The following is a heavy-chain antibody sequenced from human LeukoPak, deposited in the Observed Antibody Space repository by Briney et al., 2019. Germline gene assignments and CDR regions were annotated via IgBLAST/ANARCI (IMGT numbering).Heavy chain of an antibody. V-gene: IGHV3-30*02. CDR2: IRYDVSNK. CDR1: GFTFSSYG. D-gene: IGHD3-3*01. J-gene: IGHJ4*02. CDR3: AKEEYYDFWSGYLVY. Sequence: GGSLRLSCAASGFTFSSYGMHWVRQAPGKGLEWVAFIRYDVSNKYYADSVKGRFTISRDNSKNTLYLQMNSLRAEDTAVYYCAKEEYYDFWSGYLVYWGQGTLVTVSS.